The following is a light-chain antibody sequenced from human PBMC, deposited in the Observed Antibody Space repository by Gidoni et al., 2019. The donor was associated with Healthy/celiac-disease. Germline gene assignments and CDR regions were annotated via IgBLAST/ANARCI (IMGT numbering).Light chain of an antibody. CDR2: DAS. CDR1: QSVSSY. V-gene: IGKV3-11*01. J-gene: IGKJ3*01. Sequence: EIVLTQSPATLSLSPGERATLSCRASQSVSSYLAWYQQKPGQAPRLLIYDASNRATGIPARFSGSGSGTDFTLTISSLEPEDFAVYYCQQRSNGPFTFXPXTKVDIK. CDR3: QQRSNGPFT.